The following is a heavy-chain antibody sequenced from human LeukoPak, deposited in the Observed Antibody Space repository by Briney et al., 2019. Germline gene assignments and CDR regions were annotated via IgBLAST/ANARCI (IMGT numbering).Heavy chain of an antibody. CDR2: IYYSGST. CDR1: GGSISSSSYY. V-gene: IGHV4-39*07. Sequence: KPSETLSLTCTVSGGSISSSSYYWGWIRQPPGKGLEWIGSIYYSGSTYYNPSLKSRLNISVDTSKNQFSLKLSSVTAADTAVYYCARGDYYDSSGYYWLPFDPWGQGALVTVSS. CDR3: ARGDYYDSSGYYWLPFDP. D-gene: IGHD3-22*01. J-gene: IGHJ5*02.